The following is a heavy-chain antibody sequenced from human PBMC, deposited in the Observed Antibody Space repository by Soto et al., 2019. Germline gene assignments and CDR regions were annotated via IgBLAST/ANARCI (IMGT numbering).Heavy chain of an antibody. CDR2: INHSGST. CDR1: GGSFSGYY. D-gene: IGHD6-13*01. V-gene: IGHV4-34*01. Sequence: SETLSLTCAVYGGSFSGYYWSWIRQPPGKGLEWIGEINHSGSTNYNPSLKSRVTISVDTSKNQFSLKLSSVTAADTAVYYCARVIAAAGIDYWGQATLVTVSS. J-gene: IGHJ4*02. CDR3: ARVIAAAGIDY.